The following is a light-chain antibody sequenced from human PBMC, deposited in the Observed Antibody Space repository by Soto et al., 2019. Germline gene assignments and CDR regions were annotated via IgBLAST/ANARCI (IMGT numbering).Light chain of an antibody. Sequence: QSVLTQPPSVSAAPGQEVTISCSGSISNIGDNSVSWYQQLPGTAPNLLLYDSNKRPSGIPARFSGSKSGTSATLGITGLQTGDEADYYCGAWDRSLSVYVFGSGTKVTVL. CDR3: GAWDRSLSVYV. CDR1: ISNIGDNS. V-gene: IGLV1-51*01. J-gene: IGLJ1*01. CDR2: DSN.